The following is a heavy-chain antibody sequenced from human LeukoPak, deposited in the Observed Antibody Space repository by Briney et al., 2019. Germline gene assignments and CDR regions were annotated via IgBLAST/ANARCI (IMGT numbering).Heavy chain of an antibody. CDR2: IYSGGST. CDR3: ARVKGEGAHFDY. Sequence: GGSLRLSCAASGFTVSSNYMSWVRQALGKGLEWVSVIYSGGSTYYADSVKGRFTISRDNAKKSLYLQMHSLRAEDTAFYHCARVKGEGAHFDYWGQGTLVTVSS. V-gene: IGHV3-53*01. CDR1: GFTVSSNY. D-gene: IGHD1-26*01. J-gene: IGHJ4*02.